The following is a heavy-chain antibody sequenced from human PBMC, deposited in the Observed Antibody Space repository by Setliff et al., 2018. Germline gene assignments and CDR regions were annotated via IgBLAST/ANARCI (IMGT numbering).Heavy chain of an antibody. CDR1: DGSLSTCY. CDR3: ARGGTFRYSDF. CDR2: VYYSGTA. V-gene: IGHV4-59*01. D-gene: IGHD5-12*01. J-gene: IGHJ4*02. Sequence: SETLSLTCTVSDGSLSTCYWSWIRQPPGKGLEFIGYVYYSGTANYSPSLRSRLTISVDTSKNQFSLKLRSVTAADTAVYYCARGGTFRYSDFWGQGAPVTVSS.